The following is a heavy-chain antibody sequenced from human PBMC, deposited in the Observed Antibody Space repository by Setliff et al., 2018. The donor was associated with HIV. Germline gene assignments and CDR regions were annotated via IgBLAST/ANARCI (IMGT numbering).Heavy chain of an antibody. CDR2: INAYNGNT. CDR3: ARDNEAIGWFGDRPDHILLF. J-gene: IGHJ3*01. Sequence: ASVKVSCKASGYTFTGYGISWVRQAPGQGLEWMGWINAYNGNTNFAQKLQGRVTMTSDTSTSTAYLELRSLSSDDTAVYYCARDNEAIGWFGDRPDHILLFWGQGTMVTVSS. V-gene: IGHV1-18*01. D-gene: IGHD3-10*01. CDR1: GYTFTGYG.